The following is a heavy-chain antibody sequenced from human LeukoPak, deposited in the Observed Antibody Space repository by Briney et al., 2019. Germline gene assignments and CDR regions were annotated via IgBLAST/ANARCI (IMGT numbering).Heavy chain of an antibody. CDR2: IRYDGSNK. CDR3: ARDQGYSTVVIGYYFDY. CDR1: GFTFSSYV. Sequence: GGSLRHSCAASGFTFSSYVMHTGRQAPGKGREWGALIRYDGSNKYYVDSVKGRFTISKDNAKNSLYLQMDSLGAEDTALYCCARDQGYSTVVIGYYFDYWGQGTLVTVSS. D-gene: IGHD3-3*01. V-gene: IGHV3-30*02. J-gene: IGHJ4*02.